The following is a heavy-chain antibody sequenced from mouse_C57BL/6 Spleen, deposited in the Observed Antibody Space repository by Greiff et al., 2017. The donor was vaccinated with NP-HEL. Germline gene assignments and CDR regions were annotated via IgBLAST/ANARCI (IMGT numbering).Heavy chain of an antibody. CDR1: GFNIKNTY. CDR3: ARGDYYGSSPYYYAMDY. CDR2: IDPANGNT. D-gene: IGHD1-1*01. Sequence: VQLQQSVAELVRPGASVKLSCTASGFNIKNTYMHWVKQRPEQGLEWIGRIDPANGNTKYAPKFQGKATITADTSSNTAYLQLSSLTSEDTAIYYCARGDYYGSSPYYYAMDYWGQGTSVTVSS. V-gene: IGHV14-3*01. J-gene: IGHJ4*01.